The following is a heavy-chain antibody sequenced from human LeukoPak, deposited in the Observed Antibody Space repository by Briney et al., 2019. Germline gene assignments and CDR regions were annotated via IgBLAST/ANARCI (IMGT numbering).Heavy chain of an antibody. V-gene: IGHV3-23*01. Sequence: TGGSLRLSCAASGFTFSTYAMSWVRQTPGKGLEWVSGISGSGDSTYYADSVKGRFTISRDISKNTLYLQMNSLRAEDTAVYYCARRPAIFMDGVYYYSMDVWGQGTTVTVSS. CDR3: ARRPAIFMDGVYYYSMDV. J-gene: IGHJ6*02. CDR1: GFTFSTYA. D-gene: IGHD2-2*01. CDR2: ISGSGDST.